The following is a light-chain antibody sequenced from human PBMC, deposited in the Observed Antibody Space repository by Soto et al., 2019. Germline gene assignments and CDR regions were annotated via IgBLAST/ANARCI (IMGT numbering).Light chain of an antibody. Sequence: DIQMTQSPSSLSASVGYRVTITCRASQSISSYLHWYQQKPGKAPKLLIYAASNLQSGVPSRFSASGSGTDFTLTLNSLQPEDFATYYCQQGYSTPWTFGRGTTGDIK. CDR1: QSISSY. CDR2: AAS. J-gene: IGKJ1*01. CDR3: QQGYSTPWT. V-gene: IGKV1-39*01.